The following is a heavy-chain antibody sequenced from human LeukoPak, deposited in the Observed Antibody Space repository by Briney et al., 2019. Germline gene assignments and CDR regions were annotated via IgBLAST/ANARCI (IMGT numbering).Heavy chain of an antibody. CDR2: ITASSTAI. CDR1: GFTFNTYT. V-gene: IGHV3-21*01. D-gene: IGHD3-9*01. J-gene: IGHJ4*02. Sequence: GGSLRLSCAASGFTFNTYTMNWVRQAPGKGLEWVSSITASSTAIYSADSVKGRFTISRDNAKNFLYLQMNSLRAEDTAVHYCARTYYDILTGYNPYFDYWGQGILVTVSS. CDR3: ARTYYDILTGYNPYFDY.